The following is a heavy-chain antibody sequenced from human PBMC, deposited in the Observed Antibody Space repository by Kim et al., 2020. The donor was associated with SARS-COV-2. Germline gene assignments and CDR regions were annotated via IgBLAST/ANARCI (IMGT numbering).Heavy chain of an antibody. V-gene: IGHV4-39*01. CDR1: GGSISSSSYY. J-gene: IGHJ4*02. Sequence: SETLSLTCTVSGGSISSSSYYWGWIRQPPGKGLEWIGSIYYSGSTYYNPSLKSRVTISVDTSKNQFSLKLSSVTAADTAVYYCARHVPVVVPAAVDYWGQGTLVTVSS. CDR2: IYYSGST. D-gene: IGHD2-2*01. CDR3: ARHVPVVVPAAVDY.